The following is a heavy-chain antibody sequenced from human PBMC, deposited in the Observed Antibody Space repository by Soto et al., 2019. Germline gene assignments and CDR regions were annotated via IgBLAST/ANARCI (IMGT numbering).Heavy chain of an antibody. CDR1: GFTFSNAW. V-gene: IGHV3-15*07. CDR2: IKSKTDGGTT. D-gene: IGHD3-3*01. Sequence: GGSLRLSCAASGFTFSNAWMNWVRQAPGKGLEWVGRIKSKTDGGTTVYAAPVKGRFTISRDDSKNTLYLQMNSLKTEDTAVYYCTTEIDDFWSGYLAHWGQGTLVTVSS. CDR3: TTEIDDFWSGYLAH. J-gene: IGHJ4*02.